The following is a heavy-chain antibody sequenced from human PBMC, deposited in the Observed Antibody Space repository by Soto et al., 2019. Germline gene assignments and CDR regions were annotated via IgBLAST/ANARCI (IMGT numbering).Heavy chain of an antibody. D-gene: IGHD2-2*01. V-gene: IGHV3-74*01. CDR2: INSDGSSI. J-gene: IGHJ5*02. Sequence: PGGSLRLSCAASGFTFSSYWMHWVRQAPGKGLVWVSRINSDGSSISYADSVKGRFTISRDNAKNSVYLQMDSLRAEDTAVYYCARSDCTSTSCYVVWFDPWGQGTLVTVSS. CDR1: GFTFSSYW. CDR3: ARSDCTSTSCYVVWFDP.